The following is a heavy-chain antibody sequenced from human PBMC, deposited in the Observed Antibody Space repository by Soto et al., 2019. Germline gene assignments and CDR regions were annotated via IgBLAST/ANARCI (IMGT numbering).Heavy chain of an antibody. CDR1: GFTFSSYG. V-gene: IGHV3-30*18. CDR3: AKVGRRTAIRCIAAPPYYYYGMDV. Sequence: QVQLVESGGGVVQPGRSLRLSCAASGFTFSSYGMHWVRQAPGKGLEWVAVISYDGSSKYYADSAKGRFTISRDSAKNLLYLQRNSLRAEDTAVYYCAKVGRRTAIRCIAAPPYYYYGMDVWGQGATVTVSS. CDR2: ISYDGSSK. J-gene: IGHJ6*02. D-gene: IGHD6-6*01.